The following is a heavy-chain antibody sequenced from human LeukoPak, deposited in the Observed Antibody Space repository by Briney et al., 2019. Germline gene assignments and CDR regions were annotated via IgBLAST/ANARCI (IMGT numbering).Heavy chain of an antibody. CDR1: GGTFSSQA. CDR2: IIPIFGTA. D-gene: IGHD3-3*01. Sequence: ASVKVSCKASGGTFSSQAISWVRQAPGQGLEWVGGIIPIFGTANYAQKFQGRVTITAVESTSTAYMELSSLRSKDTAVYYCARQPSTIFGGVGYFDYWGQGTPVTDSS. J-gene: IGHJ4*02. V-gene: IGHV1-69*13. CDR3: ARQPSTIFGGVGYFDY.